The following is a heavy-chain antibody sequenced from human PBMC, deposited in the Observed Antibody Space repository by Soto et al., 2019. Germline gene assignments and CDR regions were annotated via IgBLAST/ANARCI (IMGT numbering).Heavy chain of an antibody. D-gene: IGHD5-18*01. V-gene: IGHV1-69*13. CDR1: GGTFSSYA. CDR3: ARRYSYDLYYFDY. Sequence: ASVKVSCKASGGTFSSYAISWVRQAPGQGLEWMGGIIPIFGTANYAQKFQGRVTITADESTSTAYMELSSLRSEDTAVYYCARRYSYDLYYFDYWGQGTLVTVSS. J-gene: IGHJ4*02. CDR2: IIPIFGTA.